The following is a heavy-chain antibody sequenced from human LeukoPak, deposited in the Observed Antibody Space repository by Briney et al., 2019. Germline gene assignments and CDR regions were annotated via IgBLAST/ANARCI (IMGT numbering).Heavy chain of an antibody. J-gene: IGHJ3*02. D-gene: IGHD6-13*01. CDR1: GGSISSSSYY. V-gene: IGHV4-39*01. CDR2: IYYSGST. CDR3: ARRIAAAGTLFSAFDI. Sequence: SETLSPTCTVSGGSISSSSYYWGWIRPPPGKGLEWIGSIYYSGSTYYNPSLKSRVTISVDTSKNQFSLKLSSVTAADTAVYYCARRIAAAGTLFSAFDIWGQGTMVTVSS.